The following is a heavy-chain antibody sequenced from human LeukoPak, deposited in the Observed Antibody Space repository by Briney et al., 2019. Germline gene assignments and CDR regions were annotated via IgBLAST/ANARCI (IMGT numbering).Heavy chain of an antibody. CDR1: GFTFSSYS. Sequence: GGSLRLSCAASGFTFSSYSMNWVRQAPGKGLEWVSFISTSSSYIYYADSVKGRFTISRDNAKNSLYLQVNSLTAEDTAVYYCARVRPGQWLLRDAFDIWDQGTMVTVSS. J-gene: IGHJ3*02. D-gene: IGHD5-12*01. CDR3: ARVRPGQWLLRDAFDI. V-gene: IGHV3-21*01. CDR2: ISTSSSYI.